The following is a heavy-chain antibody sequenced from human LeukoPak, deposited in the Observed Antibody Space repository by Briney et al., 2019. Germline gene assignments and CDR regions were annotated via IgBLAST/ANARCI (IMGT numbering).Heavy chain of an antibody. Sequence: GGSLRLSCAASGFTFSDYYMSWIRQAPGKGLEWVSYISSSGSTIYYADSVKGRFTISRDNAKNSLYLQMNSLRAEDTAVYYCTRFPKGFWNSQYYFDYWGQGTLVTVSS. CDR1: GFTFSDYY. V-gene: IGHV3-11*04. CDR2: ISSSGSTI. D-gene: IGHD1-7*01. CDR3: TRFPKGFWNSQYYFDY. J-gene: IGHJ4*02.